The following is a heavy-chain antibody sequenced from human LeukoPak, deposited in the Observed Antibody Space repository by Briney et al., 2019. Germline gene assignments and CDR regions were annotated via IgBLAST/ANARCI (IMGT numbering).Heavy chain of an antibody. CDR1: GGSISSYY. J-gene: IGHJ5*02. CDR3: ARGRTYYYDSSGALWFDP. CDR2: IYYSGST. Sequence: SETLSLTCTVSGGSISSYYWSWIRQPPGKGLEWIGCIYYSGSTNYNPSLKSRVTISVDTSKNQFSLKLSSVTAADTAVYYCARGRTYYYDSSGALWFDPWGQGTLVTVSS. D-gene: IGHD3-22*01. V-gene: IGHV4-59*01.